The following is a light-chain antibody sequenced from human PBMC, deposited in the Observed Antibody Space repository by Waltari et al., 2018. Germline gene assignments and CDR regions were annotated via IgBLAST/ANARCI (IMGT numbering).Light chain of an antibody. J-gene: IGKJ5*01. CDR2: AAS. Sequence: DIQMNKSPSYLSASVRDSVTFTWRASQDIYKFFSWYQQKPGKAPKLLISAASTLDGGVPLRFSGSGSLTDFTLTITDLQAEDSATYFCQQTYNSPPLSFGHG. V-gene: IGKV1-39*01. CDR3: QQTYNSPPLS. CDR1: QDIYKF.